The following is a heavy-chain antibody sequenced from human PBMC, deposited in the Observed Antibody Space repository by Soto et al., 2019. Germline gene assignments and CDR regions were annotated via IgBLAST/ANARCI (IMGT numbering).Heavy chain of an antibody. D-gene: IGHD4-4*01. Sequence: SETLSLTCTVSGGSVSSYYWSWIRQPPGKGLEWIGYIYYSGSTKYNPSLKSRVTMSVDTSNNQFSLKMSSVTAADTAVYYCARHSNRNYGLYYFDYWGLGALVTVSS. V-gene: IGHV4-59*08. J-gene: IGHJ4*02. CDR3: ARHSNRNYGLYYFDY. CDR2: IYYSGST. CDR1: GGSVSSYY.